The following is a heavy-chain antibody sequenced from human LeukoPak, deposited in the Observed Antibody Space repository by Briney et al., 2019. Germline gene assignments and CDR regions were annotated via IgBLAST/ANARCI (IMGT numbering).Heavy chain of an antibody. D-gene: IGHD2-15*01. V-gene: IGHV4-59*12. CDR3: AREVRISEPYYYYYGMDV. Sequence: SETLSLTCTVSGGSISSYYWSWIRQPPGKGLEWIGYIYYSGSTNYNPSLKSRATISVDTSKNQFSLKLSSVTAADTAVYYCAREVRISEPYYYYYGMDVWGQGTTVTVSS. CDR1: GGSISSYY. CDR2: IYYSGST. J-gene: IGHJ6*02.